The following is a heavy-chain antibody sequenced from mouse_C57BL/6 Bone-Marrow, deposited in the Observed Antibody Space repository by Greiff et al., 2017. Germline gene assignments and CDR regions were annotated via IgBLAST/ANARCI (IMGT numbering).Heavy chain of an antibody. V-gene: IGHV1-52*01. Sequence: VQLQQPGAELVRPGSSVTLSCKASGYTFTSYWMHWVKQRPIQGLEWIGNIDPSDSETHYNQKFKDKATLTVDKSSSTAYMQLSSLTSEDSAVYYCARRIGYEGFAYWGQGTLVTVSA. D-gene: IGHD2-2*01. CDR3: ARRIGYEGFAY. CDR1: GYTFTSYW. J-gene: IGHJ3*01. CDR2: IDPSDSET.